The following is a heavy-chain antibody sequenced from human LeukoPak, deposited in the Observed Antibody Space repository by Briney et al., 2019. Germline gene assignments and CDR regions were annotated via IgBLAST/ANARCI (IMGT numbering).Heavy chain of an antibody. J-gene: IGHJ4*02. CDR3: AHSRYCSSTSCYKAPFDY. CDR1: GFSLSTSGVG. CDR2: IYWNDDK. D-gene: IGHD2-2*02. V-gene: IGHV2-5*01. Sequence: SGPTLVKPTQTLTLTCTFSGFSLSTSGVGVGWIRQPPGKALEWLALIYWNDDKRYSPSLKSRLTITKDTSKNQVVLTMTNMDPADTATYYCAHSRYCSSTSCYKAPFDYRGQGTLVTASS.